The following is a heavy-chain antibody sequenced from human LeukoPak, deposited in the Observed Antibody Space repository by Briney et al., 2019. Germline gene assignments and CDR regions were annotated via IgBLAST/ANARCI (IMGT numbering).Heavy chain of an antibody. CDR2: ISNDGSRQ. Sequence: PGGSLRLSCAASGFTFSTYSMNWARQAPGKGLEWVALISNDGSRQYYADSVKGRFTISRDNSQNTVYLQMNSLRADDTAVYFCAREFYDVDCWGQGTLATVSS. J-gene: IGHJ4*02. CDR1: GFTFSTYS. V-gene: IGHV3-30*04. D-gene: IGHD5/OR15-5a*01. CDR3: AREFYDVDC.